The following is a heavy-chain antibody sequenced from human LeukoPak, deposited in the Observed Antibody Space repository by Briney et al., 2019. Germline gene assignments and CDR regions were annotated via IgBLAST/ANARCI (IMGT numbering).Heavy chain of an antibody. J-gene: IGHJ5*02. CDR3: AKRSFTVTTGSIGWFDP. V-gene: IGHV3-30*18. Sequence: PGGSLRLSCAASGFTFSSYGMHWVRQAPGKGLEWVAVISYDGSNKYYADSVKGRFTISRDNSKNTLYLQMNSLRAEDTAVYYCAKRSFTVTTGSIGWFDPWGQGTLVTVSS. D-gene: IGHD4-17*01. CDR2: ISYDGSNK. CDR1: GFTFSSYG.